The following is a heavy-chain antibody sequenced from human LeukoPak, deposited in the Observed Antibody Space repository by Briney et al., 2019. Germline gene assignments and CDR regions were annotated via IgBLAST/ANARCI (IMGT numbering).Heavy chain of an antibody. J-gene: IGHJ4*02. D-gene: IGHD3-3*01. V-gene: IGHV4-39*01. CDR1: GGSISSSSYY. Sequence: SETLSLTCTVSGGSISSSSYYWGWIRQPPGKGLEWSGSIYYSGSTYYNPSLKSRVTISVDTSKNQFSLKLSSVTAADTAVYYCASGPGIFGVVITTYFDYWGQGTLVTVSS. CDR2: IYYSGST. CDR3: ASGPGIFGVVITTYFDY.